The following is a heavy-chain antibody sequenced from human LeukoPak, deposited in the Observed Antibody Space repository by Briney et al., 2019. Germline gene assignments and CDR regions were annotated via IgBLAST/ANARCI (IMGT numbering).Heavy chain of an antibody. J-gene: IGHJ6*02. CDR3: ASQGGSLWFGELSGGMDV. D-gene: IGHD3-10*01. V-gene: IGHV3-30-3*01. CDR1: GFTFSSYA. Sequence: PGRSLRLSCAASGFTFSSYAMDWVRQAPGKGLEWVAVVSYDGINKYYADSVKGRFTISRDNSKNTLYLQMNSLRAEDTAVYYCASQGGSLWFGELSGGMDVWGQGTTVTVSS. CDR2: VSYDGINK.